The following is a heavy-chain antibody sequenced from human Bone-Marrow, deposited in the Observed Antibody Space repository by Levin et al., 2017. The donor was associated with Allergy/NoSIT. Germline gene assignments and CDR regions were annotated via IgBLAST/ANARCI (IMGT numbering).Heavy chain of an antibody. D-gene: IGHD2-21*02. V-gene: IGHV3-7*01. CDR1: GFSFSTCW. CDR3: ATWGDSSNY. CDR2: MNPGGSEK. J-gene: IGHJ4*02. Sequence: GESLKISCVASGFSFSTCWMNWVRQAPGKGLEWVANMNPGGSEKRYVDSVKGRFTISRDTAKNSLYLQMNSLRPEDTAVYYCATWGDSSNYWGQGSLVTVSS.